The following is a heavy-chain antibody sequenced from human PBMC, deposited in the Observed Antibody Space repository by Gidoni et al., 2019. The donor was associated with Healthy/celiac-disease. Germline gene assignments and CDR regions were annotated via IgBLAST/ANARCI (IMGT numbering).Heavy chain of an antibody. Sequence: QVQLQQWGAGLLTPSETLSLPCAVYGGSFSVYYWSLIRQPPGKGLEWIGEINHSGSTNYNPSLKSRVTISVDTSKNQFSLKLSSVTAADTAVYYCARVSGYYDYVWGSYRYTILDYWGQGTLVTVSS. CDR1: GGSFSVYY. CDR3: ARVSGYYDYVWGSYRYTILDY. J-gene: IGHJ4*02. V-gene: IGHV4-34*01. D-gene: IGHD3-16*02. CDR2: INHSGST.